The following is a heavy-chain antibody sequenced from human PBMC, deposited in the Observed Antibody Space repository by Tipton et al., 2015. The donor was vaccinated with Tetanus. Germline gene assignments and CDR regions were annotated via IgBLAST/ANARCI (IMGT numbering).Heavy chain of an antibody. Sequence: SLRLSCAASGFTVSSNYMSWVRQAPGKGLEWVSVIYSGGSTYYADSVKGRFTISRDISKNTLYLQMNSLRAEDTAVYYCARERAYYYDTRGYFGYWGQGTLVTVAS. J-gene: IGHJ4*02. CDR3: ARERAYYYDTRGYFGY. CDR1: GFTVSSNY. D-gene: IGHD3-22*01. CDR2: IYSGGST. V-gene: IGHV3-53*01.